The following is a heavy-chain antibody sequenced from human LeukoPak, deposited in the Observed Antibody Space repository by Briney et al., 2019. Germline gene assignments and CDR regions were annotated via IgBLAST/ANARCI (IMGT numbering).Heavy chain of an antibody. V-gene: IGHV4-39*01. D-gene: IGHD6-13*01. CDR3: ARSQGIAAAGTY. J-gene: IGHJ4*02. CDR1: GGSISSSSYY. Sequence: PSETLSPTCTVSGGSISSSSYYWGWIRQPPGKGLEWIGSIYYSGSTYYNPSLKSRVTISVDTSKNQFSLKLSSVTAADTAVYYCARSQGIAAAGTYWGQGTLVTVSS. CDR2: IYYSGST.